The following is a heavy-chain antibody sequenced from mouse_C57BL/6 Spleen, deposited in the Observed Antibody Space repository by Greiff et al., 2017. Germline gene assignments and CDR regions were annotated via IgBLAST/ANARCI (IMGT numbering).Heavy chain of an antibody. Sequence: EVQGVESGGGLVQPGGSLSLSCAASGFTFTDYYMSWVRQPPGKALEWLGFIRNKANGYTTEYSASVKGRFTISRDNSQSILYLHMNALRAEDSATYYCARYIDYYVSSHAMDYWGQGSSVTVSP. CDR3: ARYIDYYVSSHAMDY. D-gene: IGHD1-1*01. V-gene: IGHV7-3*01. J-gene: IGHJ4*01. CDR1: GFTFTDYY. CDR2: IRNKANGYTT.